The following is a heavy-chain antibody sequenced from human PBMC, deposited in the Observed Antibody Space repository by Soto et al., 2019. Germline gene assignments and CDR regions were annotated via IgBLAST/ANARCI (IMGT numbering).Heavy chain of an antibody. CDR3: ARDPHEFWTSYWFDP. V-gene: IGHV1-18*01. CDR2: ISAYDGKT. CDR1: GYTFNTYG. J-gene: IGHJ5*02. D-gene: IGHD3-3*01. Sequence: ASVKVSCKTPGYTFNTYGINWVRQAPGQGLELMGWISAYDGKTTYAEKFQGRVTLTTDTSTSTAYMELRGLRTDATASYYCARDPHEFWTSYWFDPWGQGTPVTVSS.